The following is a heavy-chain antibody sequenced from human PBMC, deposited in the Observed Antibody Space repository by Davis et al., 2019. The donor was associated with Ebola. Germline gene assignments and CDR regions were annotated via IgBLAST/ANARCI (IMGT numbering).Heavy chain of an antibody. D-gene: IGHD3-10*01. CDR3: AKEYCPDSGPYCTYFEV. J-gene: IGHJ4*02. CDR1: GFSFATYG. V-gene: IGHV3-30*18. Sequence: PGGSLRLSFAASGFSFATYGMHWVRQAPGKGLEWVASMLFHERHSAYIDSVRGRFTVSRDNSKNTLYLQMNSLRPEDTALYFCAKEYCPDSGPYCTYFEVWGQGTQVTVSS. CDR2: MLFHERHS.